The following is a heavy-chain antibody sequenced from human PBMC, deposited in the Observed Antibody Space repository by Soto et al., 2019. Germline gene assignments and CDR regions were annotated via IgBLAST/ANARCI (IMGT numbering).Heavy chain of an antibody. CDR2: ISGSGGST. Sequence: GGSLRLSCAASGFTFSSYAMSWVRQAPGKGLEWVSAISGSGGSTYYADSVKGRFTISRDNSKNTLYLQMNSLRAEDTAVYYCAKARFVAAAAPNWFDPWGQGTLVTVSS. CDR1: GFTFSSYA. CDR3: AKARFVAAAAPNWFDP. D-gene: IGHD6-13*01. J-gene: IGHJ5*02. V-gene: IGHV3-23*01.